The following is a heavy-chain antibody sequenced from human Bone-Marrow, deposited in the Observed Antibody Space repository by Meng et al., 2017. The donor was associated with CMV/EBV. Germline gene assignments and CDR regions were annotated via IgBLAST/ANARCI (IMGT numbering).Heavy chain of an antibody. Sequence: GESLKISCAASGFPFSSYSMNWVRQAPGKVLEWVSSISSSSSYIYYADSVKGRFTISRDNAKNSLYLQMNSLRAEDTAVYYCARDQGGSSTSCYIYPARCGDGMDVWGQGSTVTVAS. D-gene: IGHD2-2*02. V-gene: IGHV3-21*01. CDR3: ARDQGGSSTSCYIYPARCGDGMDV. J-gene: IGHJ6*01. CDR2: ISSSSSYI. CDR1: GFPFSSYS.